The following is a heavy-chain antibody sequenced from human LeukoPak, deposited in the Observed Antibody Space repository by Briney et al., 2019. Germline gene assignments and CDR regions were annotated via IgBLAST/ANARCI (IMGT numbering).Heavy chain of an antibody. Sequence: GGSLRLSCAASGFTFSSYAMHWVRQAPGKGLEWVAVISYDGSNKYYADSVKGRFTISRDNSKNTLYLQMNSLRAEDTAVYYCARARGAGPGAHFDYWGQGTPVIVSS. V-gene: IGHV3-30-3*01. CDR1: GFTFSSYA. J-gene: IGHJ4*02. CDR2: ISYDGSNK. CDR3: ARARGAGPGAHFDY. D-gene: IGHD3-10*01.